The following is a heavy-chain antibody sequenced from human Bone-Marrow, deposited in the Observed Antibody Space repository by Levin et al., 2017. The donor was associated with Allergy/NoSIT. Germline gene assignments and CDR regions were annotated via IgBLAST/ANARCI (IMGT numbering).Heavy chain of an antibody. V-gene: IGHV3-73*01. J-gene: IGHJ4*02. CDR1: GFSFSDFA. CDR3: TRLSDIVVVVAPDC. CDR2: IRNRANSYAT. Sequence: LSLTCAASGFSFSDFAIHWVRQASGKGLEWVGRIRNRANSYATVYAASVEGRFTMSRDDSKNTAYLQMNNLKTEDTAVYYCTRLSDIVVVVAPDCWGQGTLVTVSS. D-gene: IGHD2-15*01.